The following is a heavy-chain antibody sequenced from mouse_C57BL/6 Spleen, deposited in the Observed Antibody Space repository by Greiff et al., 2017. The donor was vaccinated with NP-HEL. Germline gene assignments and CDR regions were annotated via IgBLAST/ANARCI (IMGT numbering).Heavy chain of an antibody. Sequence: QVQLKQSGAELVRPGASVKLSCKASGYTFTDYYINWVKQRPGQGLEWIARIYPGSGNTYYNEKFKGKATLTAEKSSSTAYMQLSSLTSEDSAVYFCARGAGYYYGSSPYYFDYWGQGTTLTVSS. J-gene: IGHJ2*01. V-gene: IGHV1-76*01. D-gene: IGHD1-1*01. CDR2: IYPGSGNT. CDR1: GYTFTDYY. CDR3: ARGAGYYYGSSPYYFDY.